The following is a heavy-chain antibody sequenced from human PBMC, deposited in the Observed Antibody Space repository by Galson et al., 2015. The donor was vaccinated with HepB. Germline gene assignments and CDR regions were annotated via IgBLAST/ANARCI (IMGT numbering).Heavy chain of an antibody. J-gene: IGHJ4*02. D-gene: IGHD2-2*01. CDR3: ARRYCSSTSCYHSDY. Sequence: SVTVSCKASGYTFSNYGVTWVRQAPGEGLEWVGWIYPDSGNTKYVQKLQGRVTMITDTSTSTAYMELRSLTSDDTAVYYCARRYCSSTSCYHSDYWGQGTLVTVSS. V-gene: IGHV1-18*01. CDR1: GYTFSNYG. CDR2: IYPDSGNT.